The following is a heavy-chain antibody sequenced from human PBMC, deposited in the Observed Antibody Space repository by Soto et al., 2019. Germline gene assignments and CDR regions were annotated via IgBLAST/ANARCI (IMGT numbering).Heavy chain of an antibody. CDR1: GFAFSSFA. V-gene: IGHV3-64*01. D-gene: IGHD2-15*01. CDR2: ISSNGGST. CDR3: ARDSQEFPPLGYCSGGSCYAPYFDY. J-gene: IGHJ4*02. Sequence: PGESLRLSFETSGFAFSSFAMHWVRKAPGGGLEYFSAISSNGGSTHYANSVKGRFTISRDNSKNTLYLQMGSLRAEDMAVYYCARDSQEFPPLGYCSGGSCYAPYFDYWGQGT.